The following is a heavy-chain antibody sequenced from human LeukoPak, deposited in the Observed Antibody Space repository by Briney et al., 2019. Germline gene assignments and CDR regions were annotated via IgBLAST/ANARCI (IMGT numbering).Heavy chain of an antibody. CDR1: GYTFTTYN. CDR3: AREGYDNGPVYYYYYMDV. Sequence: ASVKVSCKASGYTFTTYNINWVRQAPGQGLEWMGIINPSGGSTSYAQKFQGRVTMTRDTSTSTVYMELSSLRSEDTAVYHCAREGYDNGPVYYYYYMDVWGKGTTVTISS. J-gene: IGHJ6*03. V-gene: IGHV1-46*01. CDR2: INPSGGST. D-gene: IGHD5-12*01.